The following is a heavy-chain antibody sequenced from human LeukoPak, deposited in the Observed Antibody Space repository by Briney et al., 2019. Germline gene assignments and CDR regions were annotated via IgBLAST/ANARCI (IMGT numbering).Heavy chain of an antibody. CDR1: GGTFSSYA. Sequence: ASVKVSCKASGGTFSSYAISWVRQAPGQGLEWMGRIIPILGIANYAQKFQGRVTITADKSTSTAHMELSSLRSEDTAVYYCARAVAGTFDYWGQGTLVTVSS. V-gene: IGHV1-69*04. D-gene: IGHD6-19*01. CDR2: IIPILGIA. CDR3: ARAVAGTFDY. J-gene: IGHJ4*02.